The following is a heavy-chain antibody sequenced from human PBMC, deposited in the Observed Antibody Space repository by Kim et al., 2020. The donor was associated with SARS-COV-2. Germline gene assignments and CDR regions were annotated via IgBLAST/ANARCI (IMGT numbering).Heavy chain of an antibody. CDR2: INHSGST. D-gene: IGHD2-15*01. CDR3: ARGWGYCSGGSCFRGPID. J-gene: IGHJ4*01. V-gene: IGHV4-34*01. CDR1: GGSFSGYY. Sequence: SETLSLTCAVYGGSFSGYYWSWIRQPPGKGLEWIGEINHSGSTNYNPSLKSRVTISVDTSKNQFSLKLSSVTAADTAVYYCARGWGYCSGGSCFRGPID.